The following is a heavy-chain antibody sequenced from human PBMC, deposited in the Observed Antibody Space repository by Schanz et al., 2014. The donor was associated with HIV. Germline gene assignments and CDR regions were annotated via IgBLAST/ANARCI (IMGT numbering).Heavy chain of an antibody. J-gene: IGHJ4*02. D-gene: IGHD4-17*01. CDR2: ISYDGSNE. Sequence: VQLVESGGGLVQPGRSLRLSCAASGFTFSSYAMHWVRQAPGKGLEWVAVISYDGSNEYYADSVKGRFTISRDNSKNTLYLQLNSLRVEDTAIYFCAKLAVRSDYNGRDYWGQGTLVTVSS. CDR3: AKLAVRSDYNGRDY. CDR1: GFTFSSYA. V-gene: IGHV3-30-3*02.